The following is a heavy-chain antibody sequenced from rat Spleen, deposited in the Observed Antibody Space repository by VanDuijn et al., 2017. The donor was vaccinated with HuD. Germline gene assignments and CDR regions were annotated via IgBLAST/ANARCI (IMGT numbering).Heavy chain of an antibody. CDR3: AREREGVVS. D-gene: IGHD1-11*01. CDR2: ISYEGRGT. J-gene: IGHJ2*01. CDR1: GFTFSDYY. V-gene: IGHV5-22*01. Sequence: EVQLVESGGGLVQPGGSMKLSCAASGFTFSDYYMAWVRQAPKKGLEWVASISYEGRGTYYGDSVKGRFTISRDSAESTLYLQMNSLRSEDTATYYCAREREGVVSWGQGVMVTVSS.